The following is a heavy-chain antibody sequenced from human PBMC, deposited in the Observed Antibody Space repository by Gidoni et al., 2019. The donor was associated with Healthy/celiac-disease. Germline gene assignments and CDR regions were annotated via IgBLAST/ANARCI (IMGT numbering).Heavy chain of an antibody. Sequence: EVQLVESGGGLVQPGGSLRLSCAASGFTCSNYAMNWVRQAPGKGLEWVSAVSGSGLSTYYADSVKGRFTFSRDNSKNTLYLQMNSLRAEDTAVYYCAKDYGSGSYYYADFFSYGMDVWGQGTTVTVSS. CDR1: GFTCSNYA. D-gene: IGHD3-10*01. CDR3: AKDYGSGSYYYADFFSYGMDV. J-gene: IGHJ6*02. CDR2: VSGSGLST. V-gene: IGHV3-23*04.